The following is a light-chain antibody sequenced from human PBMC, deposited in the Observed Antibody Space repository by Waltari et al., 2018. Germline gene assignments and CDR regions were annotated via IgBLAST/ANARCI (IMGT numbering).Light chain of an antibody. J-gene: IGKJ4*01. V-gene: IGKV3-15*01. Sequence: EVVMTQSPATLSLSPGERATLSCRASQSVSSFLAWYQQKPGQAPRLLIYGASTRPTGIPARFSGSGSGTEFTLTISSLQSEDFAVYYCQQYNDWPPLTFGGGTKVEIK. CDR1: QSVSSF. CDR3: QQYNDWPPLT. CDR2: GAS.